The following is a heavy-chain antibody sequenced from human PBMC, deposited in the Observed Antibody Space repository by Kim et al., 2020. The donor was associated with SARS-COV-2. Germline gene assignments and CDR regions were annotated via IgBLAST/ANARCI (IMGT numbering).Heavy chain of an antibody. J-gene: IGHJ5*02. CDR3: ARLGRKQQLVSWFDP. D-gene: IGHD6-13*01. Sequence: PSLKSRVTISVDTSKNQYALKLSSVTAADAAVYYWARLGRKQQLVSWFDPWGQGTLVTVSS. V-gene: IGHV4-39*06.